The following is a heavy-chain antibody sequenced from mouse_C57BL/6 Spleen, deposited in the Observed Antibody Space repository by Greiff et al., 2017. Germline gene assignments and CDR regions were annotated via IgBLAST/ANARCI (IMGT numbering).Heavy chain of an antibody. CDR2: IWSDGST. Sequence: VKLQESGPGLVAPSQSLSITCTVSGFSLTSYGVHWVRQPPGKGLEWLVVIWSDGSTTYNSALKSRLSISKDNSKSQVFLKMNSLQTDDTAMYYCARHGSSNWYFDVWGTGTTVTVSS. J-gene: IGHJ1*03. D-gene: IGHD1-1*01. V-gene: IGHV2-6-1*01. CDR1: GFSLTSYG. CDR3: ARHGSSNWYFDV.